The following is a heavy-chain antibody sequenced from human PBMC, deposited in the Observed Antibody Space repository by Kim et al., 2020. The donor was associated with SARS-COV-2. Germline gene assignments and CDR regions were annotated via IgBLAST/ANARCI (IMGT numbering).Heavy chain of an antibody. CDR1: GYSISSGYY. J-gene: IGHJ1*01. V-gene: IGHV4-38-2*02. D-gene: IGHD2-21*01. CDR2: IYHSGST. CDR3: AIKVRLWLDGPAEYFQH. Sequence: SETLSLTCTVSGYSISSGYYWGWIRQPPGKGLEWIGSIYHSGSTYYNPSLKSRVTISVDTSKNQFSLKLSSVTAADTAVDYCAIKVRLWLDGPAEYFQH.